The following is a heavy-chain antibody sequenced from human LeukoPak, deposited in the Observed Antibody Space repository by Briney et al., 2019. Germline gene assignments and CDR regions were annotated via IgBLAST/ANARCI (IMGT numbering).Heavy chain of an antibody. CDR1: GFTFSSYS. CDR2: ISSSSSYI. J-gene: IGHJ6*03. D-gene: IGHD1-1*01. Sequence: KTGGSLRLSCAASGFTFSSYSMNWVRQAPGKGLEWVSSISSSSSYIYYADSVKGRFTISRDNAKNSLYLQMNSLRAEDTAVYYCARGPPRGKYYYMDVWGKGTTVTVSS. V-gene: IGHV3-21*01. CDR3: ARGPPRGKYYYMDV.